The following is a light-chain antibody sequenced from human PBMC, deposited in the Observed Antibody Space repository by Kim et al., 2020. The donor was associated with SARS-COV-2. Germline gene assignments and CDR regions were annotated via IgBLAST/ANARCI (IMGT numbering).Light chain of an antibody. V-gene: IGKV3-11*01. CDR2: DAS. CDR3: QQRTNWRYS. Sequence: SVSPGENAALSCRASQSVSNSLAWYQQKPGQAHRLLIFDASNRATDIPARFSGSGSGTDFTLTISSLEPEDFAVYFCQQRTNWRYSFGQGTKLEIK. J-gene: IGKJ2*03. CDR1: QSVSNS.